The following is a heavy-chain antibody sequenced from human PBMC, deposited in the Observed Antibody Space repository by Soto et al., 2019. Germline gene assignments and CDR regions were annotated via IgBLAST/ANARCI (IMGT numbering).Heavy chain of an antibody. CDR3: ARTEYSSSSTLGFQH. J-gene: IGHJ1*01. D-gene: IGHD6-6*01. CDR1: GNSCTSYW. V-gene: IGHV5-51*01. Sequence: GESLKISCKGSGNSCTSYWSGWVCQMPGKGLEWMGIIYPGESDTRYRPSFQGQVTISADKSISTAYLQWSSLKASDTAMYYCARTEYSSSSTLGFQHWGQGNLVPLSS. CDR2: IYPGESDT.